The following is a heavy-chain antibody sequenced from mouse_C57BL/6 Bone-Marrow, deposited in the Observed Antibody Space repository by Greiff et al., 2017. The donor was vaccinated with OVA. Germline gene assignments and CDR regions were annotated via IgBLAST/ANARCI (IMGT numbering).Heavy chain of an antibody. CDR1: GYTFTSYW. D-gene: IGHD1-1*01. V-gene: IGHV1-64*01. J-gene: IGHJ2*01. CDR3: ARSDGSRYYFDY. Sequence: VQLQQPGAELVKPGASVKLSCKASGYTFTSYWMHWVKQRPGQGLEWIGMIHPNSGSTNYNEKFTSKATLTVDKSSSTAYMQLSSLTSEDSAVYYCARSDGSRYYFDYWGQGTTLTVSS. CDR2: IHPNSGST.